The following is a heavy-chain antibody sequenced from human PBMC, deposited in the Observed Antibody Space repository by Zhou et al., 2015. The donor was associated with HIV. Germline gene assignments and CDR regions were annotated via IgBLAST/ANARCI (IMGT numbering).Heavy chain of an antibody. Sequence: EVQLLESGGGLVQPGGSLRLSCTASGFTFGDYPMSWFRQAPGKGLEWVSSISGPGGSVNYADNVKGRFTISRDNSRQILYLQMNSLRPEDTAIYYCAKDSRRYYYDKSGAHYPPDLWGQGTLVTVSS. CDR1: GFTFGDYP. J-gene: IGHJ4*02. CDR3: AKDSRRYYYDKSGAHYPPDL. V-gene: IGHV3-23*01. CDR2: ISGPGGSV. D-gene: IGHD3-22*01.